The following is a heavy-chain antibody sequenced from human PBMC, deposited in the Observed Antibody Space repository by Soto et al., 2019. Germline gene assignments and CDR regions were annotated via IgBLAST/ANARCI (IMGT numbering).Heavy chain of an antibody. CDR1: GGSISSSSYY. CDR3: ARRDGAARPVPYYFGC. CDR2: IYYSGST. D-gene: IGHD6-6*01. Sequence: TLSLTCTISGGSISSSSYYWGWIRQPPGKGLEWIGSIYYSGSTYYNPSLKSRVTISVDTSKNQFSLKLSSVTAADTAVYYCARRDGAARPVPYYFGCWGRGTLVTVCS. V-gene: IGHV4-39*01. J-gene: IGHJ4*02.